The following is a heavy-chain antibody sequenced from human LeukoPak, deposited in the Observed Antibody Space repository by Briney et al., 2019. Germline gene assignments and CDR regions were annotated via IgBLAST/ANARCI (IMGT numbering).Heavy chain of an antibody. J-gene: IGHJ4*02. CDR3: ARDLRIVGARYFDY. D-gene: IGHD1-26*01. Sequence: SETLSLTCTVSGGSISSSSYYWGWIRQPPGKGLEWIGSIYYSGSTYYNPSLKSRVTISVDTSKNQFSLKLSSVTAADTAVYYCARDLRIVGARYFDYWGQGTLVTVSS. CDR1: GGSISSSSYY. V-gene: IGHV4-39*07. CDR2: IYYSGST.